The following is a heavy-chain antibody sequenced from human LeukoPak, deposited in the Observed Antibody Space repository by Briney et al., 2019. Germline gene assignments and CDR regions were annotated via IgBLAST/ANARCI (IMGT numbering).Heavy chain of an antibody. CDR3: AKVAPAYSSTYNWFDP. D-gene: IGHD6-13*01. J-gene: IGHJ5*02. CDR1: GFTFSSHS. V-gene: IGHV3-9*01. Sequence: GGSLRLSCAASGFTFSSHSMNWVRQAPGKGLEWVSGISWNSGSIGYADSVKGRFTISRDNAKNSLYLQMNSLRAEDTALYYCAKVAPAYSSTYNWFDPWGQGTLVTVSS. CDR2: ISWNSGSI.